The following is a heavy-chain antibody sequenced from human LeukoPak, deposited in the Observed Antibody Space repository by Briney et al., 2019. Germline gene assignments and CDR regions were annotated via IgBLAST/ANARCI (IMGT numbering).Heavy chain of an antibody. CDR2: IKEDGSER. D-gene: IGHD1-26*01. V-gene: IGHV3-7*01. CDR3: AKDPYSGSFEYFQH. CDR1: AFIFSGHW. Sequence: PGGSLRLSCEGSAFIFSGHWMNWVRQTPGKGLEWVASIKEDGSERQYADSVKGRFTISRDNSKNTLYLQMNSLRDEDTAVYYCAKDPYSGSFEYFQHWGQGTLVTVSS. J-gene: IGHJ1*01.